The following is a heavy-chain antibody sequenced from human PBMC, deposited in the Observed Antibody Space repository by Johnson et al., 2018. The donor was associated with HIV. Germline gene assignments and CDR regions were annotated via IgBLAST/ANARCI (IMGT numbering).Heavy chain of an antibody. CDR1: GFTFSSYD. CDR2: VRRGGDT. Sequence: VQLVESGGGLVQPGGSLRLSCAASGFTFSSYDMHWVRQTAGKGLEWVSTVRRGGDTYYPDSVKGRFTLSRENAKNTVHLQMNSLRAEDTAVYYCARECQYHYDSSGGTYDAFDMWGQGTLVTVSS. V-gene: IGHV3-13*01. D-gene: IGHD3-22*01. J-gene: IGHJ3*02. CDR3: ARECQYHYDSSGGTYDAFDM.